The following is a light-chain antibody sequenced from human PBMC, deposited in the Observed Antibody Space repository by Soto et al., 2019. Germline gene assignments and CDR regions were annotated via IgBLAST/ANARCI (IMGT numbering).Light chain of an antibody. CDR1: SSDVGGYNY. CDR2: DVS. V-gene: IGLV2-14*01. CDR3: SSYTSSRTLV. J-gene: IGLJ1*01. Sequence: QSLLTQPASVSGSPGQSITISCTGTSSDVGGYNYVSWYQQHPGKAPKLMIYDVSNRPSGVSNRFSGSKSGNTASLTISGLQAEDEADYYCSSYTSSRTLVFGTGTKVTVL.